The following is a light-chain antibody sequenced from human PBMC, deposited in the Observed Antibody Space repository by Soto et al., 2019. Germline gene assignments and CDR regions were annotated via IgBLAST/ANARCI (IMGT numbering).Light chain of an antibody. CDR1: QGISRN. Sequence: IQLTQSPSSLSASVGDRVSITCRASQGISRNLVWFQQKPGKATKLLIFAASTLQSGVPSRFSGSGSGTDFTLTISSLQPEDFATYYCQHLDTYPLTFGGGTKVEIK. CDR2: AAS. V-gene: IGKV1-9*01. CDR3: QHLDTYPLT. J-gene: IGKJ4*01.